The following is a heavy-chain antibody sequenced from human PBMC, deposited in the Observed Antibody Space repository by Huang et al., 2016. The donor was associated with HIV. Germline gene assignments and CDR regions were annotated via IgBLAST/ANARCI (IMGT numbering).Heavy chain of an antibody. J-gene: IGHJ6*03. D-gene: IGHD3-10*01. V-gene: IGHV4-39*01. Sequence: QLLLQESGPGLVKPSEALALTCAVSGGSIRSSDYHWGWIRQPPGKGLEWIGSIYYKGSTAYRPSLKSRVTIAVDTSKNRFFLNLTAMTAADTAVYYCARHREGPVAYYSGWGSHLNYMDVWGRGRTVVVSS. CDR2: IYYKGST. CDR3: ARHREGPVAYYSGWGSHLNYMDV. CDR1: GGSIRSSDYH.